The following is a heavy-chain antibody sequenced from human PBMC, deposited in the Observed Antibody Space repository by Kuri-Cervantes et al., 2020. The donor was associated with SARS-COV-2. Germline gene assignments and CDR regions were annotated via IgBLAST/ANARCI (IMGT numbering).Heavy chain of an antibody. CDR3: TRDDFWSGYYVY. J-gene: IGHJ4*02. V-gene: IGHV3-49*04. D-gene: IGHD3-3*01. CDR1: GFTFSSYS. Sequence: LSLTCAASGFTFSSYSMNWVRQAPGKGLEWVGFIRSKAYGGTTEYAASVKGRFTISRDDSKSIAYLQMNSLKTEDTAVYYCTRDDFWSGYYVYWGQGTLVTVSS. CDR2: IRSKAYGGTT.